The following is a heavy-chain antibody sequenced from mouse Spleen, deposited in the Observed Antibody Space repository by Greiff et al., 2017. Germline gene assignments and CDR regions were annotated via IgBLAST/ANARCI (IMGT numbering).Heavy chain of an antibody. CDR1: GYTFTSYW. CDR3: ASYYMDY. J-gene: IGHJ4*01. D-gene: IGHD1-1*01. CDR2: IYPYNGGT. Sequence: VQLQQPGAELVKPGASVKLSCKASGYTFTSYWLHWVKQRPGRGLEWIGYIYPYNGGTGYNQKFKSKATLTVDNSSSTAYMELRSLTSEDSAVYYCASYYMDYWGQGTSVTVAS. V-gene: IGHV1S36*01.